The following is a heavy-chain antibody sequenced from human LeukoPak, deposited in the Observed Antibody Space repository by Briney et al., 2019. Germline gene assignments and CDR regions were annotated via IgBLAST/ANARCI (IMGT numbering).Heavy chain of an antibody. V-gene: IGHV1-18*01. D-gene: IGHD5-18*01. CDR1: GYTFTTFG. CDR2: ISANNGNT. J-gene: IGHJ4*02. Sequence: GASVKVSCKASGYTFTTFGISWVRQAPGQGLEWMGWISANNGNTNCAQKFQGRVTMTTDTSTSTAYMELRSLRSDDTAVYYCARLGAYSYGRNYFDYWGQGTLVTVSS. CDR3: ARLGAYSYGRNYFDY.